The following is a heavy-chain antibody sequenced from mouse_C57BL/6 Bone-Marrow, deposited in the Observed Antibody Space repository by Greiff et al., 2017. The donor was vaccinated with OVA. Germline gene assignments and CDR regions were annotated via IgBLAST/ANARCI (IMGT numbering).Heavy chain of an antibody. J-gene: IGHJ2*01. CDR3: TPYGNYDYFDY. CDR1: GFTFSNSW. V-gene: IGHV6-3*01. CDR2: IRLKSDNYAT. Sequence: EVQLVESGGGLVQPGGSMKLSCVASGFTFSNSWMNWVRQSPEKGLEWVAQIRLKSDNYATHYAESVKGRFTISRDDSKSSVYLQMNNLRAEDTGIYYCTPYGNYDYFDYWGQGTTLTVSS. D-gene: IGHD2-1*01.